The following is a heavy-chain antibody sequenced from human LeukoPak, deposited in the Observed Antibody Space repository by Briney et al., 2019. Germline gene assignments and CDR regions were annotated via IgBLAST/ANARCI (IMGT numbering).Heavy chain of an antibody. V-gene: IGHV4-59*01. Sequence: SETLSLTCTVSGGSITSYYWSWIRQPPGKGLESIGYIYYSGSASYNPSLKSRVTMSIDTSKNQFSLKLRSVTAADTAVYYCARDGFGEYFDYWGQGTLVTVSS. CDR3: ARDGFGEYFDY. J-gene: IGHJ4*02. CDR1: GGSITSYY. CDR2: IYYSGSA. D-gene: IGHD3-10*01.